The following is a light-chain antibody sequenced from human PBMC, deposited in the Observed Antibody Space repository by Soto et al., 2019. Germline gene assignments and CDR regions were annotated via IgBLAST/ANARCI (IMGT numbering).Light chain of an antibody. V-gene: IGLV1-40*01. CDR1: SSNFGSSYD. J-gene: IGLJ2*01. CDR3: QSYDSGLYVV. CDR2: GNN. Sequence: QSVLTQPPSVSGAPGQRVTISCTGSSSNFGSSYDVHWYRQLPGTAPKLLIYGNNNRPSGVPDRFPGSKSGTSASLAITGLQAEDEADYYCQSYDSGLYVVFGGGTKVTVL.